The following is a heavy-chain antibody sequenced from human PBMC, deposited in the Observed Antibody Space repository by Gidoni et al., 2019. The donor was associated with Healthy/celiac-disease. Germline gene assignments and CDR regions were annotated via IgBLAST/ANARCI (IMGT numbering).Heavy chain of an antibody. CDR2: ISYDGSNK. CDR1: GFTFSSYG. Sequence: SLRLSCAASGFTFSSYGMHWVRQAPGKGLEWVAVISYDGSNKYYADSVKGRFTISRDNSKNTLYLQMNSLRAEDTAVYYCAAPGIAVAGTGDDAFDIWGQGTMVTVSS. CDR3: AAPGIAVAGTGDDAFDI. J-gene: IGHJ3*02. V-gene: IGHV3-30*03. D-gene: IGHD6-19*01.